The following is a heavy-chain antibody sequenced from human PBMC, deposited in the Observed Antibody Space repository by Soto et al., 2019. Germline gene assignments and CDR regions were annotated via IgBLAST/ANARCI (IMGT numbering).Heavy chain of an antibody. CDR3: TSVLDSSGYQTPPNFDI. CDR1: GFTFSGSA. CDR2: IRSKANSYAT. V-gene: IGHV3-73*01. J-gene: IGHJ3*02. Sequence: GGSLRLSCAASGFTFSGSAMHWVRQASGKGLEWVGRIRSKANSYATAYAASVKGRFTISRDDSKNTAYLQMNSLKTEDTAVYYCTSVLDSSGYQTPPNFDIWGQGTMVTVSS. D-gene: IGHD3-22*01.